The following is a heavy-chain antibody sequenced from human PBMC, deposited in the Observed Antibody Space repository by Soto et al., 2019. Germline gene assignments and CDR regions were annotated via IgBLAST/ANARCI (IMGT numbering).Heavy chain of an antibody. CDR2: ISSSSSYI. J-gene: IGHJ4*02. V-gene: IGHV3-21*01. CDR3: ARDKVGATKATFDY. Sequence: GGSLRLSCAASGFSFSDYYMDWVRQAPGKGLEWVSSISSSSSYIYYADSVKGRFTISRDNAKNSLYLQMNSLRAEDTAVYYCARDKVGATKATFDYWGQGTLVTVSS. D-gene: IGHD1-26*01. CDR1: GFSFSDYY.